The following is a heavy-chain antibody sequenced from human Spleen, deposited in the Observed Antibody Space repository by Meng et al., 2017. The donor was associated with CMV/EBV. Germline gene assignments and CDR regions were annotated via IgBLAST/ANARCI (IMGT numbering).Heavy chain of an antibody. CDR1: GYTFTSYY. J-gene: IGHJ4*02. CDR3: ARTQWFGELFPLYFDY. V-gene: IGHV1-46*01. D-gene: IGHD3-10*01. CDR2: INPLGGST. Sequence: GYTFTSYYMHWVRQAPGQGLEWMGMINPLGGSTHYAQKFQGRITMTRDTSGSTVFMDLGSLISEDTAVYFCARTQWFGELFPLYFDYWGQGTLVTVSS.